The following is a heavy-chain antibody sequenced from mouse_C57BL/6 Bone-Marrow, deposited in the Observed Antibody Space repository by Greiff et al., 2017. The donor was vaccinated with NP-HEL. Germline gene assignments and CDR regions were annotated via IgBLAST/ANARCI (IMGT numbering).Heavy chain of an antibody. CDR1: GYTFTSYW. Sequence: QVQLQQPGAELVMPGASVKLSCKASGYTFTSYWMHWVKQRPGQGLEWIGEIDPSDSYTNYNQKFKGKSTLTVDKSSITAYMQLSRLTSEDSAVYYCARFGDGYYCYVDVWGTGTTVTVSS. CDR3: ARFGDGYYCYVDV. V-gene: IGHV1-69*01. J-gene: IGHJ1*03. CDR2: IDPSDSYT. D-gene: IGHD2-3*01.